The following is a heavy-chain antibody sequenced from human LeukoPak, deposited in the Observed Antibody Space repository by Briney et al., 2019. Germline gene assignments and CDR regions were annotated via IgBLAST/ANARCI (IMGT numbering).Heavy chain of an antibody. J-gene: IGHJ4*02. CDR3: ARDHEHYYGSGSYYNEFDY. V-gene: IGHV3-33*01. Sequence: GGSLRLSCAASGFTFSSYGMRWVRQAPGKGLEWVAVIWYDGSNKYYADSVKGRFTISRDNSKNTLYLQMNSLRAEDTAVYYCARDHEHYYGSGSYYNEFDYWGQGTLVTVSS. D-gene: IGHD3-10*01. CDR2: IWYDGSNK. CDR1: GFTFSSYG.